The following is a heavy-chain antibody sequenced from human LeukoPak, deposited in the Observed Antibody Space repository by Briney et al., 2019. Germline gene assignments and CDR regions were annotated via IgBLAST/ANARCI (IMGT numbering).Heavy chain of an antibody. D-gene: IGHD6-19*01. V-gene: IGHV3-23*01. Sequence: PGGSLRLASAASGFTFSSYAMSWVRQAPGKGLEWVSAISGSGGSTYYADSVKDRFTISRDNSKNTLYLQMNSLRAEDAAVYYCAKPVTPLAVPEGFDYWGHRTLVTVSS. CDR1: GFTFSSYA. J-gene: IGHJ4*03. CDR3: AKPVTPLAVPEGFDY. CDR2: ISGSGGST.